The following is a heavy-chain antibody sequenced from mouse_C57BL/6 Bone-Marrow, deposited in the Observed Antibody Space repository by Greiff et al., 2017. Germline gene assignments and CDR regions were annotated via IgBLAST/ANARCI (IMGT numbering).Heavy chain of an antibody. J-gene: IGHJ2*01. CDR3: ARSVANWPDFDY. CDR2: IRNKANGYTT. V-gene: IGHV7-3*01. CDR1: GFTFTDYY. D-gene: IGHD1-1*02. Sequence: DVKLVESGGGLVQPGGSLSLSCAASGFTFTDYYMSWVRQPPGKALEWLGFIRNKANGYTTEYSASVKGRFTISRDNSQSILYLQMNALRAEDSATYYCARSVANWPDFDYWGQGTTLTVSS.